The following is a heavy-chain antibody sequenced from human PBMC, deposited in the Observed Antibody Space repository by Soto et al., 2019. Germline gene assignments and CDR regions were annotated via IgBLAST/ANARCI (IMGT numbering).Heavy chain of an antibody. D-gene: IGHD2-8*01. Sequence: PGGSLSLSCAASGFPFSSYAMHWVRQAPGKGLEWVAVISYDGSNKYYADSVKGRFTISRDNSKNTLYLQMNSLRAEDTAVYYCARDPYCTNGVCPWAYGMDVWGQGTTVTVSS. V-gene: IGHV3-30-3*01. CDR2: ISYDGSNK. CDR1: GFPFSSYA. CDR3: ARDPYCTNGVCPWAYGMDV. J-gene: IGHJ6*02.